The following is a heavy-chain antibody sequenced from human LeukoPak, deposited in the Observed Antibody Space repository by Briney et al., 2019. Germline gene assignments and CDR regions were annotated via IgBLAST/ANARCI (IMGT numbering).Heavy chain of an antibody. CDR2: IGEDGSYQ. Sequence: GGSLRLSCAASGFTFSSYGMHWVRQAQGKGREGGTFIGEDGSYQWYADSVKGRFTISRDNSKNTLFLLMNSLRPEDTAVYYCAKRPSVTSPSRYHMDVWGKGTTVTTSS. CDR1: GFTFSSYG. CDR3: AKRPSVTSPSRYHMDV. J-gene: IGHJ6*03. V-gene: IGHV3-30*02. D-gene: IGHD2-2*01.